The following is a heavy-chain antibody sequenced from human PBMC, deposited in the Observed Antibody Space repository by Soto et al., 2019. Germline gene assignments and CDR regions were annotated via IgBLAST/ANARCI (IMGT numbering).Heavy chain of an antibody. V-gene: IGHV3-23*01. J-gene: IGHJ4*02. CDR2: ISDSGGST. CDR3: AKDRAKDFWSGYHRHFEY. D-gene: IGHD3-3*01. Sequence: RGSLSLSCAASGFTFSSYAMSWVRQAPGKGLEWVSGISDSGGSTHYADSVKGRFTISRDNPKNTLYLQMNSLRAEDTGVYYCAKDRAKDFWSGYHRHFEYWGQGTLVTVSS. CDR1: GFTFSSYA.